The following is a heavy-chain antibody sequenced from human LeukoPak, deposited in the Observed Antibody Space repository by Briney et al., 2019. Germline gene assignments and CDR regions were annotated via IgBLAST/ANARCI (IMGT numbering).Heavy chain of an antibody. CDR3: ARVYQGVSLFDGIDY. D-gene: IGHD3-10*01. CDR2: ISTSSSYI. V-gene: IGHV3-21*01. Sequence: GGSLRLSCAASGFTFSSYSMNWVSQAPGKGLEWVSSISTSSSYINYADSVKGRFTISRDNAKKSLYLQMNSLRAEDTAVYYCARVYQGVSLFDGIDYWGQGTLVTVSS. J-gene: IGHJ4*02. CDR1: GFTFSSYS.